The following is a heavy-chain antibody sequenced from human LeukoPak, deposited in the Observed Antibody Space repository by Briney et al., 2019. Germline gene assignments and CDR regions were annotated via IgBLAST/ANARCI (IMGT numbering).Heavy chain of an antibody. CDR1: GFTFSSYS. CDR3: ARDDEQLHDAFDI. CDR2: ISSSSYI. V-gene: IGHV3-21*01. Sequence: GGSLRLSCAASGFTFSSYSMNWVRQAPGKGLEWVSSISSSSYIYYADPVKGRFSISRDNAKNSLYLQMNSLRAEDTAVYYCARDDEQLHDAFDIWGQGTMVTVSS. D-gene: IGHD6-13*01. J-gene: IGHJ3*02.